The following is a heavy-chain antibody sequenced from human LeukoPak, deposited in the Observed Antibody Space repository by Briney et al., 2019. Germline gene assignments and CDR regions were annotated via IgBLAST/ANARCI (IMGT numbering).Heavy chain of an antibody. J-gene: IGHJ2*01. CDR3: AREALGGICYFDL. D-gene: IGHD1-14*01. Sequence: PSETLSLTCTVSGYSISSGYYWGWIRQPPGKGLEWIGSIYHSGSTYYNPSLKSRVTISVDTSKNQFSLRLSSVTAADTAVYYCAREALGGICYFDLWGRGTLVTVSS. V-gene: IGHV4-38-2*02. CDR1: GYSISSGYY. CDR2: IYHSGST.